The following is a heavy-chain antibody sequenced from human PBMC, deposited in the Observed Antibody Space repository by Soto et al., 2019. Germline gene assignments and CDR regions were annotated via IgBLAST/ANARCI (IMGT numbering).Heavy chain of an antibody. CDR2: IYHSGST. J-gene: IGHJ4*02. CDR3: ARGSRGSWYIY. D-gene: IGHD6-13*01. V-gene: IGHV4-4*02. CDR1: GGSISSSNW. Sequence: QVQLQESGPGLVKPSGTLSLTCAVSGGSISSSNWWSWVRQPPGKGLEWIEEIYHSGSTNYNPSLKSRVTLSVDKSKNQFSLNLSSVTAADTAMYYCARGSRGSWYIYWGQGTLVTVSS.